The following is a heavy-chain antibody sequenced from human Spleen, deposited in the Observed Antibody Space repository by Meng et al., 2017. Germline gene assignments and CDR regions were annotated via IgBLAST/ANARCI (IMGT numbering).Heavy chain of an antibody. J-gene: IGHJ6*02. CDR1: GFTFSDYG. Sequence: GGSLRLSCAASGFTFSDYGMDWVRQAPGKGLEWVSSISSSSSYIYYADSVKGRFTISRDNAKNSLYLQMNSLRAEDTAVYYCARDLLYYDFWSGPYYYYYGMDVWGQGTTVTVSS. CDR2: ISSSSSYI. CDR3: ARDLLYYDFWSGPYYYYYGMDV. D-gene: IGHD3-3*01. V-gene: IGHV3-21*01.